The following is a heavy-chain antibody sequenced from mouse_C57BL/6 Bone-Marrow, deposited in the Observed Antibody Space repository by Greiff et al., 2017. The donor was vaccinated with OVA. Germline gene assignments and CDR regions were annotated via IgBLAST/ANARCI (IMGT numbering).Heavy chain of an antibody. D-gene: IGHD1-3*01. J-gene: IGHJ3*01. V-gene: IGHV1-61*01. CDR3: ARGELGRGFAY. Sequence: QVQLQQPGAELVRPGSSVKLSCKASGYTFTSYWMDWVKQRPGQGLEWIGNIYPSDSETHYNQKFKDKATLTVDKPSSTAYMQLSSLTSEDSAVYYCARGELGRGFAYWGQGTLVTVSA. CDR1: GYTFTSYW. CDR2: IYPSDSET.